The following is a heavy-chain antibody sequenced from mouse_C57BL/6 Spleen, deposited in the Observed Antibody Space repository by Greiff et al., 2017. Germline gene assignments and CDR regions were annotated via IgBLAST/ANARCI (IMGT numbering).Heavy chain of an antibody. CDR3: ARGDYDYDDGYYFDY. Sequence: VQVVESGAELVKPGASVKMSCTASGYTFTTYPIEWMKQNHGKSLEWIGNFHPYNDDTKYNEKFKGKATLTVEKSSSTVYLELSRLTSDDSAVYYCARGDYDYDDGYYFDYWGQGTTLTVSS. V-gene: IGHV1-47*01. J-gene: IGHJ2*01. CDR2: FHPYNDDT. CDR1: GYTFTTYP. D-gene: IGHD2-4*01.